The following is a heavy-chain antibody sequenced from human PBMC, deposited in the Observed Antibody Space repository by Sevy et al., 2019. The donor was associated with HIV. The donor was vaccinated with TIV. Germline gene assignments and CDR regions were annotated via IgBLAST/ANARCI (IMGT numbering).Heavy chain of an antibody. J-gene: IGHJ6*02. V-gene: IGHV4-31*03. D-gene: IGHD2-15*01. CDR3: AREGIWYCSGGSCYSTYYFGMDV. CDR1: GGSISSGGYY. CDR2: IYYSGST. Sequence: SETLSLTCTVSGGSISSGGYYWSWIRQHPGKGLEWIGYIYYSGSTYYNPSLKSRVTISVDTSKNQFSLKLSSVTAADTAVYYCAREGIWYCSGGSCYSTYYFGMDVWGQGTTVTVSS.